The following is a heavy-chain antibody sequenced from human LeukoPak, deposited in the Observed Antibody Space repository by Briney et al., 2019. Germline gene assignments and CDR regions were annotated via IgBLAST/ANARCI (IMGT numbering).Heavy chain of an antibody. D-gene: IGHD5-12*01. CDR2: INPNSGGT. Sequence: ASVKVSCKASGYTFTGYYMHWVRQAPGQRLEWMGWINPNSGGTNYAQKFQGRVTMTRDTSISTAYMELSRLRSDDTAVYYCARVSMGSGYDFDYWGQGTLVTVPS. V-gene: IGHV1-2*02. CDR1: GYTFTGYY. CDR3: ARVSMGSGYDFDY. J-gene: IGHJ4*02.